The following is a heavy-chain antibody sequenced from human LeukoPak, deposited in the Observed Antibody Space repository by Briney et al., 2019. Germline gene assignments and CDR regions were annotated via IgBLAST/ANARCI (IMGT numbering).Heavy chain of an antibody. CDR2: IYHSGST. V-gene: IGHV4-30-2*01. D-gene: IGHD6-13*01. Sequence: PSQTLSLTCTVSGGSISSGGYYWSWIRQPPGKGLEWIGYIYHSGSTYYNPSLKSRVTISVDRSKNQFSLKLSSVTAADTAVYYCASSRGYSSSWYVDYWGQGTLVTVSS. CDR3: ASSRGYSSSWYVDY. CDR1: GGSISSGGYY. J-gene: IGHJ4*02.